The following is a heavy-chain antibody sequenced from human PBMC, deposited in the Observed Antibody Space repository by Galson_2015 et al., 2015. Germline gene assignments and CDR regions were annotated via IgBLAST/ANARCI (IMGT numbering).Heavy chain of an antibody. CDR1: GYRFPTYW. CDR3: PRRPTTWNDAPEVALDI. CDR2: IYPSDSYT. D-gene: IGHD1-1*01. V-gene: IGHV5-10-1*04. J-gene: IGHJ4*03. Sequence: QSGAEVKQPGESLRISCKGSGYRFPTYWIGWVRQMPGKGLEWMGRIYPSDSYTNYSPSFQGQVTISADKSISTAYLQWSSLQASVPALYHCPRRPTTWNDAPEVALDIWGQRPLVFLSS.